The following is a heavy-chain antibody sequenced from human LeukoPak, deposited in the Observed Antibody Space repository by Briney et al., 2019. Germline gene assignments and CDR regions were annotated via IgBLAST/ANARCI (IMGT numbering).Heavy chain of an antibody. V-gene: IGHV4-4*02. J-gene: IGHJ5*02. CDR1: GGSINSVYW. Sequence: SGTLSLTCAVSGGSINSVYWWSWVRQPPGKGLEWIGEIQHSGNINYNLSLKSRVTISVDKSKNQFSLTVTSVTAADTAIYYCARNYESGYSIGPWGQGTLVTVSS. CDR3: ARNYESGYSIGP. D-gene: IGHD3-3*01. CDR2: IQHSGNI.